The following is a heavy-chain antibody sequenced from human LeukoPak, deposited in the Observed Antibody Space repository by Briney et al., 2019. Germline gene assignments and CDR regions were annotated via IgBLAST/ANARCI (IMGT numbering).Heavy chain of an antibody. D-gene: IGHD2-15*01. CDR1: GGSISSSSYY. J-gene: IGHJ2*01. Sequence: PSETLSLTCTVSGGSISSSSYYWGWIRQPPGKGLEWIGSIYYSGSTYYNPSLKSRVTISVDTSKNPFSLKLSSVTAADTAVYYCASYCSGGSCPGGFDLWGRGTLVTVSS. CDR3: ASYCSGGSCPGGFDL. V-gene: IGHV4-39*07. CDR2: IYYSGST.